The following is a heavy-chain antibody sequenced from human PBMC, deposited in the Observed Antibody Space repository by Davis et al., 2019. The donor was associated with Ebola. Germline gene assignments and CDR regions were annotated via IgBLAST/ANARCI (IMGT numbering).Heavy chain of an antibody. Sequence: GESLKISCAASGFTVSTKYMSWVRQAPGKGLEWVSVIYIDGTTYYADSVRGRFTISRDNSKNTLFLQMNSLRAEDTAVYYCARVLSKNALDPWGQGTLVTVSS. J-gene: IGHJ5*02. D-gene: IGHD2-2*01. CDR3: ARVLSKNALDP. CDR1: GFTVSTKY. CDR2: IYIDGTT. V-gene: IGHV3-53*01.